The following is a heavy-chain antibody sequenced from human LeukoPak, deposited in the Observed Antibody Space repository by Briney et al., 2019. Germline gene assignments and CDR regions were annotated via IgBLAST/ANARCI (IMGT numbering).Heavy chain of an antibody. D-gene: IGHD3-10*01. CDR3: ARERITMVRYFDY. CDR1: GGSISSGGYY. J-gene: IGHJ4*02. Sequence: SETLSLTCTVSGGSISSGGYYWSSIRQHPGKGLQWIGYIYYSGSTYYNPSLKSRVTISVDTSKNQFSLKLSSVTAADTAVYYCARERITMVRYFDYWGQGTLVTVSS. V-gene: IGHV4-31*03. CDR2: IYYSGST.